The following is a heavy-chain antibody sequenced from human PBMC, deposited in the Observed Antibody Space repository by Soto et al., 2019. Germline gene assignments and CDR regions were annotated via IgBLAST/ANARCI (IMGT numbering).Heavy chain of an antibody. CDR2: FDPEDGET. CDR1: GYTLTELS. Sequence: ASVKVSCKVSGYTLTELSMHWVRQAPGKGLEWMGGFDPEDGETIYAQKFQGRVTMTEDTSTDTAYMELSSLRSEDTAVYYCATEWSHYCSSTSCYVTWFDPWGQGTLVTVSS. CDR3: ATEWSHYCSSTSCYVTWFDP. V-gene: IGHV1-24*01. J-gene: IGHJ5*02. D-gene: IGHD2-2*01.